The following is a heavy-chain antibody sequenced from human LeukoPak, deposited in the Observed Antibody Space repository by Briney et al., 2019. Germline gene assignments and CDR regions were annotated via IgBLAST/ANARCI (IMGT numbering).Heavy chain of an antibody. D-gene: IGHD5-12*01. CDR2: ISGSGGST. J-gene: IGHJ5*02. CDR1: GFTFSDYY. Sequence: SGGSLRLSCAASGFTFSDYYMSWVRQAPGKGLEWVSVISGSGGSTYYADSVKGRFTISRDNSKNTLYLQMNSLRAEDTAVYYCSRNNGYRKNWFDPWGQGTLVTVSS. V-gene: IGHV3-23*01. CDR3: SRNNGYRKNWFDP.